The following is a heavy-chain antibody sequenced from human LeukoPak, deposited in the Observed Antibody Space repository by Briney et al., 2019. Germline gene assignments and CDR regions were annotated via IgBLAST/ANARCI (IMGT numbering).Heavy chain of an antibody. V-gene: IGHV3-30*04. Sequence: GRSLRLSCSGAGFTFRDSAFHWVRQAPGKGLEWVAVTSDDGNKRFYADSVKGRFTISRDNSRDTLYLHMQTLRPEDSAVYYCARESGFMMVGEINADNWFDPWGQGTPVTVSS. CDR2: TSDDGNKR. J-gene: IGHJ5*02. D-gene: IGHD3-3*01. CDR3: ARESGFMMVGEINADNWFDP. CDR1: GFTFRDSA.